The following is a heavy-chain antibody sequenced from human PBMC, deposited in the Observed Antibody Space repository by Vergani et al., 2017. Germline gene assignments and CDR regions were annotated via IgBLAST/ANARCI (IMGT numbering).Heavy chain of an antibody. V-gene: IGHV3-9*03. D-gene: IGHD3-22*01. J-gene: IGHJ4*02. CDR1: GFTFADYA. CDR3: AKGDSSGDPVGFDY. Sequence: EVQLVESGGGLVQPGRSLRLSCAASGFTFADYAMHWVRQAPGQGLEWVSGISWNSGSIGYADSVKGRFTISRDNAKNSLYLQMNSLRAEDMALYYCAKGDSSGDPVGFDYWGQGTLVTVSS. CDR2: ISWNSGSI.